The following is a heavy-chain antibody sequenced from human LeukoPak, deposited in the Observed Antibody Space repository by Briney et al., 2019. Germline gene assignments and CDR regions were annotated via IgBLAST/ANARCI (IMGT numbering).Heavy chain of an antibody. D-gene: IGHD2-15*01. CDR3: AKTRDSRAYWYFDL. J-gene: IGHJ2*01. Sequence: GGSLRLSCAASGFTFSSYAMNWVRQAPGKGLEWVSAISGNGVSTDYADSVKGRFTISRDNDKNTLDLQMNSLRAEDTAVYYCAKTRDSRAYWYFDLWGRGTLVTVSS. CDR1: GFTFSSYA. CDR2: ISGNGVST. V-gene: IGHV3-23*01.